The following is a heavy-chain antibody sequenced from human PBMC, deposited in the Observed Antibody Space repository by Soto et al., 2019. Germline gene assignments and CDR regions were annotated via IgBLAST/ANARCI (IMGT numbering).Heavy chain of an antibody. CDR3: TRRNYAMDV. J-gene: IGHJ6*02. Sequence: EMQLVESGGGLVQPGGSLRLSCAASGFTFSSYYMTWVRQAPGRGLEWVAHISQDGRATYHADSVKDRFIISRDNAKNSLYLHINTLRAEDTAVYRCTRRNYAMDVWGQGTTVTVS. CDR2: ISQDGRAT. V-gene: IGHV3-7*03. CDR1: GFTFSSYY.